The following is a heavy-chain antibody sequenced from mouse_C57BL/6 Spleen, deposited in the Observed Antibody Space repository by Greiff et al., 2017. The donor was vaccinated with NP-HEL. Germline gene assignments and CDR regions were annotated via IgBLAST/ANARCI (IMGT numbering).Heavy chain of an antibody. D-gene: IGHD2-10*02. CDR3: AYGNYEGSAMDD. CDR2: IYPGSGNT. V-gene: IGHV1-76*01. CDR1: GYTFTDYY. Sequence: VKLQESGAELVRPGASVKLSCKASGYTFTDYYINWVKQRPGQGLEWIARIYPGSGNTYYNEKFKGKATLTAEKSSSTAYMQLSSLTSEDSAVYFCAYGNYEGSAMDDWGQGTSVTVSS. J-gene: IGHJ4*01.